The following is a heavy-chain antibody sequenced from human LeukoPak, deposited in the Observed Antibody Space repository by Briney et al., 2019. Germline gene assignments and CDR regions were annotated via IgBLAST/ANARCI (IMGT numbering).Heavy chain of an antibody. D-gene: IGHD5-24*01. V-gene: IGHV4-59*11. CDR3: AGSRNALGDINWFGP. CDR2: ISPSGKS. J-gene: IGHJ5*02. CDR1: GDSINSHY. Sequence: SETLSLTCSVSGDSINSHYWNWIRQPPGKGPEWIGSISPSGKSNYSPSLKGRVTISVDTAKNQFSLRVGSVTAADTAAYYCAGSRNALGDINWFGPWGQGTLVTVSS.